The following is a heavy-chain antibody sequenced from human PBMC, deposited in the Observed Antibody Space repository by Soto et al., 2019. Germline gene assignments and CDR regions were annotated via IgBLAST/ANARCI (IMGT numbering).Heavy chain of an antibody. J-gene: IGHJ6*02. CDR3: TRRQFYYFGMDV. D-gene: IGHD6-19*01. Sequence: QLVESGGALVQPGESLKLSCAASGLSFSGSAIQWVRQAPGKGLEWVGRISTDANIYATAYAASVTGRFTISRDDSRNTAYLQMNSLKTEDTAVYFSTRRQFYYFGMDVWGQANKVIVSS. CDR2: ISTDANIYAT. V-gene: IGHV3-73*02. CDR1: GLSFSGSA.